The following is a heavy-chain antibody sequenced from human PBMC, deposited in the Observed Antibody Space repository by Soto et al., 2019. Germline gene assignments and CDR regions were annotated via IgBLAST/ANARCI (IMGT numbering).Heavy chain of an antibody. V-gene: IGHV3-53*04. Sequence: EVRLVESGGGLVQPGGSLRLSCAASGFGVSSNYMNWVRQAPGKGLEWVSIIYRGGGGDTHYAESVKGRFTISRDNSKNTLYLQMTSLRPDDTAAYYCARQGLGRGAFDYWGQGTLVTVSS. CDR2: IYRGGGGDT. J-gene: IGHJ4*02. D-gene: IGHD3-10*01. CDR3: ARQGLGRGAFDY. CDR1: GFGVSSNY.